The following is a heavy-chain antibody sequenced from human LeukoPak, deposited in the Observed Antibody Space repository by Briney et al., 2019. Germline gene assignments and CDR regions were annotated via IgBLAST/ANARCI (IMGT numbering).Heavy chain of an antibody. V-gene: IGHV4-4*08. CDR2: IYTSGST. CDR1: GFTFSSYA. CDR3: ARDTITFGAVNFRFNI. D-gene: IGHD3-16*01. J-gene: IGHJ3*02. Sequence: SGGSLRLSCAASGFTFSSYAMSWVRQAPGKGLEWIGHIYTSGSTNYNPSLKSRVTISVDTSQNQFSLKLSSVTAADTAVYYCARDTITFGAVNFRFNIWGHGTMVTVSS.